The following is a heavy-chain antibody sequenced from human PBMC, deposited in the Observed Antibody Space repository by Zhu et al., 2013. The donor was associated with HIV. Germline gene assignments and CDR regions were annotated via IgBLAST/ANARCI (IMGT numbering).Heavy chain of an antibody. CDR1: GYTFINYY. CDR3: ARELRGNSNWFDP. V-gene: IGHV1-46*01. Sequence: QVLLEQSGAEVRKPGASVKVSCKASGYTFINYYIHWVRQAPGQGLEWMGLINPTGGSTEYAQKFQDRLTMTRDTSTSTVYLDLSSLTFEDTAVYYCARELRGNSNWFDPWGQGTLVTVSS. D-gene: IGHD2-21*02. CDR2: INPTGGST. J-gene: IGHJ5*02.